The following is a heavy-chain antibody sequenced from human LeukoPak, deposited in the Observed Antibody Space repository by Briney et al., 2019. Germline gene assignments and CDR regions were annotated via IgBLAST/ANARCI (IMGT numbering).Heavy chain of an antibody. Sequence: KSSETLSLTCNVSGGSISSSSYYWGWIRQPPGKGLEWIGSIYYSGSTYYNPSLKSRVTISVDTSKNQFSLKLSSVTAADTAVYYCARITGPYDAFDIWGQGTMVTVSS. D-gene: IGHD1-20*01. CDR1: GGSISSSSYY. CDR3: ARITGPYDAFDI. J-gene: IGHJ3*02. V-gene: IGHV4-39*01. CDR2: IYYSGST.